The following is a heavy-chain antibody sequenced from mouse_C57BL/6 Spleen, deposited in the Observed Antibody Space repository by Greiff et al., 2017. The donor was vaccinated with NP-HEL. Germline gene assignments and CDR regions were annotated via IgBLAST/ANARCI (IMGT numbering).Heavy chain of an antibody. Sequence: VQLQESGPGLVQPSQSLSITCTVSGFSLTSYGVHWVRQSPGKGLEWLGVIWRGGSTDYNAAFISRLSISKDNSKSQVFFKMNSLQADDTAIYYCARGSSYWYFDVWGTGTTVTVSS. V-gene: IGHV2-2*01. J-gene: IGHJ1*03. D-gene: IGHD1-1*01. CDR1: GFSLTSYG. CDR3: ARGSSYWYFDV. CDR2: IWRGGST.